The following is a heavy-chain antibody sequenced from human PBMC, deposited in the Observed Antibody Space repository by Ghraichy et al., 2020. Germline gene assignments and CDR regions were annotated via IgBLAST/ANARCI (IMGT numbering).Heavy chain of an antibody. CDR3: AVTLRLGELSDDY. D-gene: IGHD3-16*02. J-gene: IGHJ4*02. CDR2: IYHSGST. CDR1: GYSISSGYY. Sequence: SETLSLTCAVSGYSISSGYYWGWIRQPPGKGLEWIGSIYHSGSTYYNPSLKSRVTISVDTSKNQFSLKLSSVTAADTAVYYCAVTLRLGELSDDYWGQGTLVTVSS. V-gene: IGHV4-38-2*01.